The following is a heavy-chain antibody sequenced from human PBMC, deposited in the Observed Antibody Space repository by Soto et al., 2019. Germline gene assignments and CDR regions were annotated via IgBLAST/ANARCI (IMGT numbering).Heavy chain of an antibody. CDR3: VRVPSYSSSWYGPFDY. V-gene: IGHV3-53*01. J-gene: IGHJ4*02. D-gene: IGHD6-13*01. CDR2: IYSGGTT. CDR1: GFTVSTKY. Sequence: EVQLVESGGGLIQPGGSLRLSCAASGFTVSTKYMSWVRQAPGKGLEWVSVIYSGGTTYYADSVKGRFTISRDNSKNTLYLQMNSLRAEDTAVYYCVRVPSYSSSWYGPFDYWGQGTLVTVSS.